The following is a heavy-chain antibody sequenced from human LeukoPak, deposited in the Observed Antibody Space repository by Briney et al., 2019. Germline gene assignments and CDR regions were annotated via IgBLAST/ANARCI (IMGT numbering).Heavy chain of an antibody. V-gene: IGHV3-48*03. D-gene: IGHD3-10*02. CDR2: ISSSGSTI. J-gene: IGHJ6*04. CDR3: AELGITMIGGV. Sequence: GGSLRLSCAASGFIVSFKYMNWVRQAPGKGLEWVSYISSSGSTIYYADSVKGRFTISRDNAKNSLYLQMNSLRAEDTAVYYCAELGITMIGGVWGKGTTVTISS. CDR1: GFIVSFKY.